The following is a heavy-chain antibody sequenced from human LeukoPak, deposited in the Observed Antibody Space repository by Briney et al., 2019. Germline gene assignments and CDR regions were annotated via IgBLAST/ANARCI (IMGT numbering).Heavy chain of an antibody. CDR3: ARGGFYCGGDCYVDY. J-gene: IGHJ4*02. CDR2: INHSGST. V-gene: IGHV4-34*01. D-gene: IGHD2-21*02. Sequence: PSETLSLTCTVSGGSISSYYWSWIRQPAGKGLEWIGEINHSGSTNYNPSLKSRVTISVDTSKNQFSLKLSSVTAADTAAYYCARGGFYCGGDCYVDYWGQGTLVTVSS. CDR1: GGSISSYY.